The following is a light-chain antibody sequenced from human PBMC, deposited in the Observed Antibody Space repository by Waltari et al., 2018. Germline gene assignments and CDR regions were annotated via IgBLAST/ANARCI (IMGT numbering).Light chain of an antibody. CDR2: QDT. CDR3: QVWDSSTVV. Sequence: SYELTQPPSVSVSPGQTASITCPGDKLGGKYACWYQQKAGQSPVLVIYQDTKRPSGIPERCSPSNSGNTATLTISGTQALDEADYFCQVWDSSTVVFGGGTKLTVL. J-gene: IGLJ2*01. CDR1: KLGGKY. V-gene: IGLV3-1*01.